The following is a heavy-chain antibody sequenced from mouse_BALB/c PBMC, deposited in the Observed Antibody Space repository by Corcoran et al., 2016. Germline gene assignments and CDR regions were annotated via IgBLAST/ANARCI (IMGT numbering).Heavy chain of an antibody. J-gene: IGHJ4*01. CDR3: ARLYPGIAMDY. CDR1: GYTFTSYV. Sequence: EVQLQQSGPELVKPGASVKMSCKASGYTFTSYVMHWVKQKPGQGLEWIGYINPYNDGTKYNEKFKGKATMTSDKSSSTAYMDLSSLTSEDSAVYYCARLYPGIAMDYWGQGTSVTVSS. CDR2: INPYNDGT. V-gene: IGHV1S136*01.